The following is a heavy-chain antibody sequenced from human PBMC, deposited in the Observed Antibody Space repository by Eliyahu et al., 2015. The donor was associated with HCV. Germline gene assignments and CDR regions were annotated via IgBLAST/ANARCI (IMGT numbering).Heavy chain of an antibody. Sequence: EVQLVESGGGLVKPGGSLRLSCAASGFTFXSYSXNWVRQAPGKGLEWVSSISSSSSYIYYADSVKGRFTISRDNAKNSLYLQMNSLRAEDTAVYYCAGRAVAGSTYYYYYGMDVWGQGTTVTVSS. CDR1: GFTFXSYS. CDR2: ISSSSSYI. D-gene: IGHD6-19*01. V-gene: IGHV3-21*01. CDR3: AGRAVAGSTYYYYYGMDV. J-gene: IGHJ6*02.